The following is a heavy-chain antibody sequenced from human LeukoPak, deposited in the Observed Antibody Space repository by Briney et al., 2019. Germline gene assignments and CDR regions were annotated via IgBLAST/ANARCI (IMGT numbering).Heavy chain of an antibody. CDR3: ARESSTGGMDV. CDR1: GFAFGNSA. Sequence: GGSLRLSCAASGFAFGNSAMTWVRQAPGKGLEWVAVISYDGSNKYYADSVKGRFTISRDNSKNTLYLQMNSLRAEDTAVYYCARESSTGGMDVWGQGTTVTVSS. CDR2: ISYDGSNK. D-gene: IGHD2-2*01. J-gene: IGHJ6*02. V-gene: IGHV3-30-3*01.